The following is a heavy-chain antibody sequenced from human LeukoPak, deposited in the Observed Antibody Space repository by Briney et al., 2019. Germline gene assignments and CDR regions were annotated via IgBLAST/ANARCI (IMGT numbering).Heavy chain of an antibody. J-gene: IGHJ3*02. CDR2: ITLSGTT. CDR3: ARALCGGDCFIVDAFDI. Sequence: PGGSLRLSCAASGFTFSSYTMNWVRQAPGKGLEWLSFITLSGTTFYADSVKGRFTISRDNAKNSLYLQMNSLRAEDTAVYYCARALCGGDCFIVDAFDIWGQGTMVTVSS. CDR1: GFTFSSYT. V-gene: IGHV3-48*01. D-gene: IGHD2-21*02.